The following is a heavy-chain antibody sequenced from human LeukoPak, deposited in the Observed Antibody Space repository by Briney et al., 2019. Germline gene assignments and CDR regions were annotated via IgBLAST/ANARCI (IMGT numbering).Heavy chain of an antibody. Sequence: GESLKISCKGSGYSFTSQWISWVRQMPGKGLEWMGRIDPSDSYTNFSPSFQGHVTISADKSISTAYLQWSSLMASDTAMYYCARLIYSGDDRNYFDYWGQGTLVTVSS. CDR2: IDPSDSYT. CDR1: GYSFTSQW. J-gene: IGHJ4*02. V-gene: IGHV5-10-1*01. D-gene: IGHD5-12*01. CDR3: ARLIYSGDDRNYFDY.